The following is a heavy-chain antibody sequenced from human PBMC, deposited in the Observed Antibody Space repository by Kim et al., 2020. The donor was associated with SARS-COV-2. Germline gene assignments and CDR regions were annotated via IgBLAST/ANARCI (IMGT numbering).Heavy chain of an antibody. V-gene: IGHV3-7*03. CDR2: IKQDGSEK. CDR1: GFTFISYW. J-gene: IGHJ6*02. CDR3: ARVGAAAGTRYYYYYGMDV. Sequence: GGSLRLSCAASGFTFISYWMSWVRQAPGKGLEWVANIKQDGSEKYYVDSVKGRFTISRDNAKNSLYLQMNSLRAEDTAVYYCARVGAAAGTRYYYYYGMDVWGQGTTVTVSS. D-gene: IGHD6-13*01.